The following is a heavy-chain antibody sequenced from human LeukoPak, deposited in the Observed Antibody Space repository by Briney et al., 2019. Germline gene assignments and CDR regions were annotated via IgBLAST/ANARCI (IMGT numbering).Heavy chain of an antibody. D-gene: IGHD5-18*01. CDR2: ISAGGGST. CDR3: AKRIRDTAMAYFDY. J-gene: IGHJ4*02. V-gene: IGHV3-23*01. CDR1: GFTFSSHA. Sequence: PGGSLRLSCAASGFTFSSHAMSWVRQAPGKGLEWVSAISAGGGSTYYADSVKGRFTISRDISKNTLCLQMNSLRAEDTAVYYCAKRIRDTAMAYFDYWGQGTLVTVSS.